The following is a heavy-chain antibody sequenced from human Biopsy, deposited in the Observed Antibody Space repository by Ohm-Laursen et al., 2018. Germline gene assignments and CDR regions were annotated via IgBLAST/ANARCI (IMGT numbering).Heavy chain of an antibody. J-gene: IGHJ4*02. CDR1: GGTIINYA. D-gene: IGHD1-26*01. CDR2: IIPMFGTA. CDR3: ARGPHSGSHSCFDY. Sequence: SVKVSCKASGGTIINYAISWVRQAPGQGLEWMGGIIPMFGTANYAQLFQGRVTITADESTSTSYMELSSLTSEDTAIYYCARGPHSGSHSCFDYWGRGTLVTASS. V-gene: IGHV1-69*13.